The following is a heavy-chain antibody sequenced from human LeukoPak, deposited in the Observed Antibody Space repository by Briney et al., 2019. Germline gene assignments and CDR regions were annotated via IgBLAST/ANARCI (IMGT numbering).Heavy chain of an antibody. D-gene: IGHD2-15*01. CDR1: GFTFSSYA. Sequence: GGSLRLSCAASGFTFSSYAMSRVRQAPGKGLEWVAFIRYDGSNKYYADSVKGRFTISRDNSKITLFLQMNSLRAEDTAVYYCAKDASRNLYCSGGSCYFDYWGQGTLVTVSS. CDR2: IRYDGSNK. CDR3: AKDASRNLYCSGGSCYFDY. V-gene: IGHV3-30*02. J-gene: IGHJ4*02.